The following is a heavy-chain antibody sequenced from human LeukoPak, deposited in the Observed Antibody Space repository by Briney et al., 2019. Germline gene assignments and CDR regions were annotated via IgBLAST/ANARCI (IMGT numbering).Heavy chain of an antibody. D-gene: IGHD1-26*01. CDR1: GGTFSSYA. Sequence: ASVKVSCKASGGTFSSYAISWVRQAPGQGLEWMGWINPNSGGTNYAQKSQGRVTMTRDTSISTAYMELSRLRSDDTAVYYCARDPLVGATDYWGQGTLVTVSS. CDR3: ARDPLVGATDY. J-gene: IGHJ4*02. V-gene: IGHV1-2*02. CDR2: INPNSGGT.